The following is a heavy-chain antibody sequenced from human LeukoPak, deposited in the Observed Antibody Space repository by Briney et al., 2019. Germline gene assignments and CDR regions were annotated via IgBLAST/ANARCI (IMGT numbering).Heavy chain of an antibody. V-gene: IGHV3-33*01. J-gene: IGHJ4*02. D-gene: IGHD3-22*01. Sequence: GGSLRLSCAASGFTFSSYGMHWVRQAPGKGLEWVAVIWYDGSNKYYADSVKGRFTISRDNSKNTLYVQMNSLRAEDAAVYYCARGKYYYDSSGYYYGDLLYYFDYWGQGTLVTVSS. CDR3: ARGKYYYDSSGYYYGDLLYYFDY. CDR2: IWYDGSNK. CDR1: GFTFSSYG.